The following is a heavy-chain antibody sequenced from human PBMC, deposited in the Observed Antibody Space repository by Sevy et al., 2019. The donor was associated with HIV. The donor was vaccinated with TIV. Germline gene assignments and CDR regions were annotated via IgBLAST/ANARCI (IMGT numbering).Heavy chain of an antibody. CDR2: IYNSGST. Sequence: SETLSLTCTVSGASISSSSYYWGWIGQPPGKGLEWIGSIYNSGSTYYNPSLKSRVTISVDTAKNQFFLKLNSVTAADTAVYYCARLGPNIVVVVAATSFDYWGRGTLVTVSS. J-gene: IGHJ4*02. CDR3: ARLGPNIVVVVAATSFDY. D-gene: IGHD2-15*01. CDR1: GASISSSSYY. V-gene: IGHV4-39*01.